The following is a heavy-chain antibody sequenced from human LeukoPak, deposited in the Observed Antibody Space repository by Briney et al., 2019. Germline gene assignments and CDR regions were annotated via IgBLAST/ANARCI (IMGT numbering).Heavy chain of an antibody. D-gene: IGHD2-8*02. CDR1: GGSITTGSYH. J-gene: IGHJ3*02. CDR3: TRQLGNWYWAFDN. CDR2: IHPSGST. V-gene: IGHV4-39*01. Sequence: SETQSLTCTLSGGSITTGSYHWGWLRQPPGKGLEWIATIHPSGSTHYRPSLRSRVTISIDTSENQFSLKLTSVTAADTAVYYCTRQLGNWYWAFDNWGQGTMLIVSS.